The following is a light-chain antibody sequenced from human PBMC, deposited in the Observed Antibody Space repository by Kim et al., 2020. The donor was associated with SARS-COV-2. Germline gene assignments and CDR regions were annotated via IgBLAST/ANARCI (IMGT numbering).Light chain of an antibody. CDR1: QSVSSY. Sequence: SLSPWERATLSCRASQSVSSYLAWYQHKPGQAPRLLIYDASNRATGIPARFSGSGSGTDFTLTISSLEPEDFAVYYCQQRGTWPHTFGQGTKLEI. J-gene: IGKJ2*01. V-gene: IGKV3-11*01. CDR2: DAS. CDR3: QQRGTWPHT.